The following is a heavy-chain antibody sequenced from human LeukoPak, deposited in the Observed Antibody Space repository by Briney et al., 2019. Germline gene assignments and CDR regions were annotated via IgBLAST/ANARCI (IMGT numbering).Heavy chain of an antibody. CDR2: IRYNGNNQ. D-gene: IGHD5-18*01. V-gene: IGHV3-30*02. CDR3: ARGSRPPSPIQLWYGPAAYYYYYMDV. J-gene: IGHJ6*03. Sequence: GGSLRLSCAASGFTFNNYGMHWVRQAPGKGLEWVAFIRYNGNNQYYADSVKGRFTISRGNSKNTLYLQMSSLKGDDTAVYYCARGSRPPSPIQLWYGPAAYYYYYMDVWGKGTTVTVSS. CDR1: GFTFNNYG.